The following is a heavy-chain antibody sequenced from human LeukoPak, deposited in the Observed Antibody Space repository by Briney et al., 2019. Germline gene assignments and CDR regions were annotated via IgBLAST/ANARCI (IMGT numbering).Heavy chain of an antibody. V-gene: IGHV1-69*13. CDR3: ASTGRGYSGYDFPWFDP. D-gene: IGHD5-12*01. CDR1: GGTFSSYA. CDR2: IIPIFGTA. J-gene: IGHJ5*02. Sequence: SVKVSCKASGGTFSSYAISWVRQAPGQGLEWMGGIIPIFGTANYAQKFQGRVPITADESTSTAYMELSSLRSEDTAVYYCASTGRGYSGYDFPWFDPWGQGTLVTVSS.